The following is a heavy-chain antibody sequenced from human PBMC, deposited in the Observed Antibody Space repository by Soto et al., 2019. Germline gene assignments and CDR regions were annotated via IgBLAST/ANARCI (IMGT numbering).Heavy chain of an antibody. D-gene: IGHD5-12*01. CDR3: ARDHQGDGYNSWVYIDY. J-gene: IGHJ4*02. CDR2: IYYSGST. V-gene: IGHV4-59*11. Sequence: SETLSLTCTVSGGSISTHYWSWIRQPPGKGLEWIGYIYYSGSTNYKPSLKSRVTISVDTSKNQFSLKLSSVTAADTAVYYCARDHQGDGYNSWVYIDYWGQGTLVTVSS. CDR1: GGSISTHY.